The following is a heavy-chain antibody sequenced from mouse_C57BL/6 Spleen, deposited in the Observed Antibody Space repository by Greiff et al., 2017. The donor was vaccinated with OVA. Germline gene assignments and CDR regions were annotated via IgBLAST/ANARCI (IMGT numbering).Heavy chain of an antibody. CDR2: IDPETGGT. CDR1: GYTFTDYE. Sequence: QVQLQQSGAELVRPGASVTLSCKASGYTFTDYEMHWVKQTPVHGLEWIGAIDPETGGTAYNQKFKGKAILTADKSSSTAYIELRSLTSEDSAVYYCTRSWYYGSSPFDYWGQGTTLTVSS. V-gene: IGHV1-15*01. D-gene: IGHD1-1*01. CDR3: TRSWYYGSSPFDY. J-gene: IGHJ2*01.